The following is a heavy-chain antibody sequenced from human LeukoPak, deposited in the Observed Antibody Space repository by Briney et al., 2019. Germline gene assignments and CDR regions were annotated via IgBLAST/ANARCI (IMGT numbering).Heavy chain of an antibody. Sequence: SQTLSLTCTVSGGSISSGSYYWSWIRQPAGKGLEWIGGIYTSGGTNYNPSLKSRVTISVDTSKNQFSLKLSSVTAADTAVYYCASSSGGESGYYYYMDVWGKGTTVTVSS. J-gene: IGHJ6*03. V-gene: IGHV4-61*02. CDR3: ASSSGGESGYYYYMDV. CDR1: GGSISSGSYY. D-gene: IGHD2-15*01. CDR2: IYTSGGT.